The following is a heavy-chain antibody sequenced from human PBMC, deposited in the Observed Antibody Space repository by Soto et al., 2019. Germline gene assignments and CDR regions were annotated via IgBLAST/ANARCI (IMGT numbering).Heavy chain of an antibody. CDR1: GFTFSSYA. V-gene: IGHV3-23*01. CDR3: AKDKGFSTYDFWSGPNWFDP. J-gene: IGHJ5*02. D-gene: IGHD3-3*01. Sequence: GGSLRLSCAASGFTFSSYAMSWVRQAPGKGLEWVSAISGSGGSTYYADSVKGRFTISRDNSKNTLYLQMNSLRAEDTAVYYCAKDKGFSTYDFWSGPNWFDPWGQGTLVTVSS. CDR2: ISGSGGST.